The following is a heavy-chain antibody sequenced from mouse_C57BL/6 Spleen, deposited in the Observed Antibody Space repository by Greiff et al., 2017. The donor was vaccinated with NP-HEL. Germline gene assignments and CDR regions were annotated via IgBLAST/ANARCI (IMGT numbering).Heavy chain of an antibody. CDR2: INPSNGGT. V-gene: IGHV1-53*01. D-gene: IGHD1-1*01. CDR3: ARGGGSSFPAWFAY. J-gene: IGHJ3*01. CDR1: GYTFTSYW. Sequence: QVQLQQPGTELVKPGASVKLSCKASGYTFTSYWMHWVKQRPGQGLEWIGNINPSNGGTNYNEKFKSKATLTVDKSSSTAYMQLSSLTSEDSAVDYCARGGGSSFPAWFAYWGQGTLVTVSA.